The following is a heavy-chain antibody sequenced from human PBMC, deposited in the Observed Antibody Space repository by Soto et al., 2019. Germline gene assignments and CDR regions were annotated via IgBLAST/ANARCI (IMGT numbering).Heavy chain of an antibody. CDR3: ANTVVAGTYYYFGMDV. CDR1: GFTFSSFG. Sequence: QVQLVESGGGAVQPGGSLRLSCAASGFTFSSFGMHWVRQAPGKGLEWVAVISYDATSKYYADSVKGRFTISRDNSKNTLYLQMNSLRVEDTAVYSCANTVVAGTYYYFGMDVWGQGTTVTVSS. D-gene: IGHD6-19*01. V-gene: IGHV3-30*18. CDR2: ISYDATSK. J-gene: IGHJ6*02.